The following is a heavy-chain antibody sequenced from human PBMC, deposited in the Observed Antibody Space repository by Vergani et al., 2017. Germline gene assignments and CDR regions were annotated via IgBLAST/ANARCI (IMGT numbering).Heavy chain of an antibody. J-gene: IGHJ4*02. Sequence: QVQLVQSGAEVKKPGASVKVSCKVSGYTLTELSMHWVRQAPGKGLEWMGGFDPEDGETIYAQKFQGRVTMTEDTSTDTAYMELSRLRSEDTAVYYCATDRSPRYDILTGYPDIGFDYWGQGTLVTVSS. CDR3: ATDRSPRYDILTGYPDIGFDY. D-gene: IGHD3-9*01. CDR2: FDPEDGET. V-gene: IGHV1-24*01. CDR1: GYTLTELS.